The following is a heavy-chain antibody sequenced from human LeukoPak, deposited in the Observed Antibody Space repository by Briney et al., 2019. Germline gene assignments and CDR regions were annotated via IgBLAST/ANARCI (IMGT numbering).Heavy chain of an antibody. CDR3: ARDPKEWLLLGWFDP. J-gene: IGHJ5*02. CDR1: GFTFSSYA. V-gene: IGHV3-30*01. CDR2: ISYDGSNK. D-gene: IGHD3-3*01. Sequence: PGRSLRLSCAASGFTFSSYAMHWVRQAPGKGLEWVAVISYDGSNKYYADSVKGRFTISRDNSKNTLYLQMNSLRAEDTAVYYCARDPKEWLLLGWFDPWGQGTLVTVSS.